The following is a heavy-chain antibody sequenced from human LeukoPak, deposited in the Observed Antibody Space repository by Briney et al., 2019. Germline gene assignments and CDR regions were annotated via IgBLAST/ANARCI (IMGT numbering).Heavy chain of an antibody. V-gene: IGHV3-30*02. CDR2: IRYDGSNK. CDR1: GFTFSSYG. D-gene: IGHD3-22*01. CDR3: AKDTMIVVVSVGIDY. Sequence: TGGSLRLSCAAPGFTFSSYGMHWVRQAPGKGLEWVAFIRYDGSNKYYADSVKGRFTISRDNSKNTLYLQMNSLRAEDTAVYYCAKDTMIVVVSVGIDYWGQGTLVTVSS. J-gene: IGHJ4*02.